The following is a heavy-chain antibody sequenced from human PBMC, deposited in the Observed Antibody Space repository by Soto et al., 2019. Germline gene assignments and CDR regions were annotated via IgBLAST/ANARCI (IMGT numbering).Heavy chain of an antibody. V-gene: IGHV4-59*01. CDR1: GGSISSYY. D-gene: IGHD3-22*01. J-gene: IGHJ4*02. Sequence: SETLSLTCTVSGGSISSYYWSWIRQPPGKGLEWIGYIYYSGSTNYNPSLKSRVTISVDTSKNQFSLKLSSVTAADTAVYYCARDNGREQYYDSSGYWYYFDYWGQGTLVTLSS. CDR2: IYYSGST. CDR3: ARDNGREQYYDSSGYWYYFDY.